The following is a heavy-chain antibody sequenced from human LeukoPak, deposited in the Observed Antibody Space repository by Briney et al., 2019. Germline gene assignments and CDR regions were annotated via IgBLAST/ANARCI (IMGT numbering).Heavy chain of an antibody. CDR3: AKDFIMVRGVIGLGWFDL. D-gene: IGHD3-10*01. J-gene: IGHJ5*02. V-gene: IGHV3-30*18. CDR2: ISYDGSNK. Sequence: PGGSLRLSCPASGFTFSSYGMHWVRQAPGKGLEWVAVISYDGSNKYYADSVKGRFTISRDNSKNTLYLQMNSLRAEDTAVDYCAKDFIMVRGVIGLGWFDLWGQGTLVTVSS. CDR1: GFTFSSYG.